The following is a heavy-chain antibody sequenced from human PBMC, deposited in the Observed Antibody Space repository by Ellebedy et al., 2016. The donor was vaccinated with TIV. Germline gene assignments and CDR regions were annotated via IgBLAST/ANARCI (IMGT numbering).Heavy chain of an antibody. CDR3: ARAVYCSGGSCYDFDY. J-gene: IGHJ4*02. CDR2: MNPNSGNT. CDR1: GYTFTSYD. D-gene: IGHD2-15*01. Sequence: ASVKVSCKASGYTFTSYDINWVRQATGQGLEWMGWMNPNSGNTGYAQKFQGRVTMTRNTSISTAYMELSSLRSEDTAVYYCARAVYCSGGSCYDFDYWGQGTLVTVSS. V-gene: IGHV1-8*01.